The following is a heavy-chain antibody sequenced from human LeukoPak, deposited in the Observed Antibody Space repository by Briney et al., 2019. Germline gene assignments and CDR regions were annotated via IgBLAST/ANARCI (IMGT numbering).Heavy chain of an antibody. J-gene: IGHJ4*02. CDR3: ARDPDYDSSGYYYFDY. CDR2: INPSGGST. D-gene: IGHD3-22*01. V-gene: IGHV1-46*01. CDR1: GYTFTSYY. Sequence: ASVKVSCKASGYTFTSYYMHWVRQAPGQGLEWRGIINPSGGSTSYAQKFQGRVTMTRDTSTSTVYMELSSLRSEDTAVYYCARDPDYDSSGYYYFDYWGQGTLVTVSS.